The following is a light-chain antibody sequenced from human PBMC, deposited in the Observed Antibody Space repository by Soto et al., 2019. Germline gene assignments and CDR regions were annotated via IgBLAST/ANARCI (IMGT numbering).Light chain of an antibody. J-gene: IGKJ1*01. Sequence: DIQMTQSPSTLSVSLGDRATLSCMASQSVGSSLAWYQQKPGQAPKLLIYGASTRTTGIPSRFSGSGSGTEFTLTISSLQPDDFAAYYCQHYNSWPEAFGQGTRVDIK. V-gene: IGKV3-15*01. CDR2: GAS. CDR1: QSVGSS. CDR3: QHYNSWPEA.